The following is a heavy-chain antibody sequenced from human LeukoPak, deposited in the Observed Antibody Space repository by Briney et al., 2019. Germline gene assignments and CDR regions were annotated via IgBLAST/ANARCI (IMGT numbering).Heavy chain of an antibody. Sequence: SETLSLTCTVSGGSISSSSYYWGWIRQPPGKGLEWIGSIYYSGSTYYNPSLKSRVTISVDTSKNQFSLKLSSVTAADTAVHYCASLDGGWYYEDYMDVWGKGTTVTISS. V-gene: IGHV4-39*01. D-gene: IGHD6-19*01. CDR3: ASLDGGWYYEDYMDV. CDR1: GGSISSSSYY. J-gene: IGHJ6*03. CDR2: IYYSGST.